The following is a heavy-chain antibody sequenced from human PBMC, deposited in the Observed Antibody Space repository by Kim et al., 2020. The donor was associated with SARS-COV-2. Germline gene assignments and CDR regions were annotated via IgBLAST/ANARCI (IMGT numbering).Heavy chain of an antibody. CDR3: ARDPHYYGSGSYYASYYYYYYGMDF. D-gene: IGHD3-10*01. V-gene: IGHV1-46*01. J-gene: IGHJ6*02. CDR1: GYTFTSYY. CDR2: INPSGGST. Sequence: ASVKVSCKASGYTFTSYYMHWVRQAPGQGLEWMGIINPSGGSTSYAQKFQGRVTMTRDTSTSTVYMELSSLRSEDTAVYYCARDPHYYGSGSYYASYYYYYYGMDFWGQGTTVTVSS.